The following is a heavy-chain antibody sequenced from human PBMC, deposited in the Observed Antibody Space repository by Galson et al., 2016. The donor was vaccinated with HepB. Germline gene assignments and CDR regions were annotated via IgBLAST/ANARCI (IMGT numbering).Heavy chain of an antibody. V-gene: IGHV3-9*01. CDR1: GFTFDDYA. J-gene: IGHJ6*02. CDR3: ARYSGSGSNLMDYYYYYGMDV. D-gene: IGHD3-10*01. Sequence: SLRLSCAASGFTFDDYAMHWVRQAPGKGLEWVSGISWNSGSIGYADSVKGRFTISRDNAKNSLYLQMNSLRAEDTALYYCARYSGSGSNLMDYYYYYGMDVWGQGTLVTVSS. CDR2: ISWNSGSI.